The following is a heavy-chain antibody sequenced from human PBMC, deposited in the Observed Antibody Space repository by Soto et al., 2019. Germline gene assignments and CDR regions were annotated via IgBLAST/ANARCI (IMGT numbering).Heavy chain of an antibody. CDR2: IYYRGST. CDR1: GGSISSYY. CDR3: ARYARVGGVYYYFGMDV. J-gene: IGHJ6*02. V-gene: IGHV4-59*08. D-gene: IGHD3-16*01. Sequence: QVQLQESGPGLVKPSETLSLTCTVSGGSISSYYWSWIRQSPGKGLEWIGYIYYRGSTNYNPSLKSRVTISVDTSKHQFSLNLSSVTAADTAVYYCARYARVGGVYYYFGMDVWGQGTTVTVSS.